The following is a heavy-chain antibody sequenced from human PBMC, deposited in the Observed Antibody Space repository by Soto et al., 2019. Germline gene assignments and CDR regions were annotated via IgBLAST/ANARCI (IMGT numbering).Heavy chain of an antibody. Sequence: SETLSLTCTVSGGSIISGGYYFTCMRQHPWKGLEWIGYIYYSGSTYYNPSLKSRVTISVDTSKNQFSLKLSSVTAADTAVYYCARDRGVVPAATGNWFDPWGQGTLVTVSS. CDR3: ARDRGVVPAATGNWFDP. CDR2: IYYSGST. D-gene: IGHD2-2*01. J-gene: IGHJ5*02. CDR1: GGSIISGGYY. V-gene: IGHV4-31*03.